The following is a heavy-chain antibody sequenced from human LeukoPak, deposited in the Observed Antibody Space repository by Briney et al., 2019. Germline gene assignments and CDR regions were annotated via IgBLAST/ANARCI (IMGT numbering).Heavy chain of an antibody. J-gene: IGHJ4*02. V-gene: IGHV5-51*01. D-gene: IGHD2-15*01. CDR1: GYTFTHYW. Sequence: GESLKISCKASGYTFTHYWIGWVRQMPGKGLEWMGIIYPSDSDTKYSPSFQGQVTISADKSITTAYLQWSSLKASDSAMYYCARRVPTSATRLFDYWGQGTLVTVSS. CDR3: ARRVPTSATRLFDY. CDR2: IYPSDSDT.